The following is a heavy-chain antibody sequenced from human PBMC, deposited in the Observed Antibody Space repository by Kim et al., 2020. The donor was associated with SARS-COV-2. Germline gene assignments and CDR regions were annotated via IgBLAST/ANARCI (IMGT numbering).Heavy chain of an antibody. J-gene: IGHJ4*02. V-gene: IGHV3-53*01. CDR1: GFTVSSYV. CDR3: GRSDFGDDY. CDR2: IYPDGYP. Sequence: GGSLRLSCAASGFTVSSYVMSWVRQTPGKGLEWVSLIYPDGYPYYADSVKGRFTISRDTSESTLYLQMNSLRADDTAVYYCGRSDFGDDYWGQGTLVTVSS. D-gene: IGHD4-17*01.